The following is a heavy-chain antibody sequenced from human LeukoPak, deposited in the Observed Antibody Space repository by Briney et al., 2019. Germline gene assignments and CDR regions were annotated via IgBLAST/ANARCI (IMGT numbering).Heavy chain of an antibody. J-gene: IGHJ4*02. CDR1: GDSISSDNW. V-gene: IGHV4/OR15-8*01. Sequence: SETLSLTCVVSGDSISSDNWWTWVRQPPGKGLEWIGEISHSGNTNYNPSLKSRVTISVDKSKNQFSLNLISVTAADTAVYYCASWGPMVRGVRRDYWGQGTLVTASS. CDR2: ISHSGNT. CDR3: ASWGPMVRGVRRDY. D-gene: IGHD3-10*01.